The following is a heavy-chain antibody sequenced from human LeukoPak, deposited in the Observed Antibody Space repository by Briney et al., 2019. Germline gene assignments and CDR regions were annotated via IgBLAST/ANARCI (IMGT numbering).Heavy chain of an antibody. D-gene: IGHD6-13*01. J-gene: IGHJ4*02. CDR1: GFTFSSYS. CDR2: IKQDGSEK. V-gene: IGHV3-7*01. Sequence: PGGSLRLSCAASGFTFSSYSMNWVRQAPGKGLEWVANIKQDGSEKYYVDSVKGRFTISRDNAKNSLYLQMNSLRAEDTAVYYCARLPGIAAADEYYFDYWGQGTLVTVSS. CDR3: ARLPGIAAADEYYFDY.